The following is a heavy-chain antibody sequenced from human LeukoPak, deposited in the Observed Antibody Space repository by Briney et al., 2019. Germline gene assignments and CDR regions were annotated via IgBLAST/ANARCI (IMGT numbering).Heavy chain of an antibody. CDR1: GFTLSSFE. CDR2: ISSSGAIT. D-gene: IGHD6-25*01. V-gene: IGHV3-48*03. J-gene: IGHJ5*02. CDR3: ARDSGQESNGDNWFDP. Sequence: GGSLRLSCEASGFTLSSFEMTWVRQAPGKGLEWVSYISSSGAITYYAGSVRGRFTISRDNAKNSLYLQMNSLTAEDTALYYCARDSGQESNGDNWFDPWGQGTLVTVSS.